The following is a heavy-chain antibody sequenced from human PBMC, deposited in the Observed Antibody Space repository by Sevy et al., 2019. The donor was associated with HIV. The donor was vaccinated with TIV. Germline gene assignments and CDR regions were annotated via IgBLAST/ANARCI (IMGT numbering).Heavy chain of an antibody. CDR3: ARCFSGFYYYYGMDV. Sequence: GGSLRLSCAASGFTFSSYAMHWVRQAPGKGLEWVAIISYDGSNKYYADSVKGRFTISRDNSKNTLYLQMNSLSAEDTAVHYCARCFSGFYYYYGMDVWGQGTTVTVSS. CDR1: GFTFSSYA. D-gene: IGHD6-19*01. CDR2: ISYDGSNK. J-gene: IGHJ6*02. V-gene: IGHV3-30-3*01.